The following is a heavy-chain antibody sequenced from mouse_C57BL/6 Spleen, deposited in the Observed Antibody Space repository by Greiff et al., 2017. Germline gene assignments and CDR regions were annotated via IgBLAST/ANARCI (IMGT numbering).Heavy chain of an antibody. Sequence: EVQLVESGGGLVKPGGSLKLSCAASGFTFSDYGMHWVRQAPEKGLEWVAYISSGSSTIYYADTVKGRFTISRDNAKNTLFLQMTSLRSEDTAMYYCARPGDYYGSSHYFDYWGQGTTLTVSS. J-gene: IGHJ2*01. CDR1: GFTFSDYG. CDR2: ISSGSSTI. V-gene: IGHV5-17*01. CDR3: ARPGDYYGSSHYFDY. D-gene: IGHD1-1*01.